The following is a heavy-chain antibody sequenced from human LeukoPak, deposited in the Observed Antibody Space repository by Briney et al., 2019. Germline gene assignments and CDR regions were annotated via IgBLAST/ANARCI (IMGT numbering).Heavy chain of an antibody. Sequence: GGSLRLSCAASGFTFSSYNMNWVRQAPGKGLEWVSFISTSSSYIYYADSVKGRFTVSRDNAKNSLYLQMNSLRAEDAAVYYCARVVDTPMVLSGAIDIWGQGTVVSVSS. V-gene: IGHV3-21*01. CDR3: ARVVDTPMVLSGAIDI. CDR1: GFTFSSYN. CDR2: ISTSSSYI. D-gene: IGHD5-18*01. J-gene: IGHJ3*02.